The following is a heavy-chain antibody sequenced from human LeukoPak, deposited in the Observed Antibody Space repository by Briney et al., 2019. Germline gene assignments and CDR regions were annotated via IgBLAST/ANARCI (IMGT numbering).Heavy chain of an antibody. CDR1: GFTFSGYG. D-gene: IGHD1-26*01. V-gene: IGHV3-30*18. Sequence: GGSLRLSCAASGFTFSGYGMHWVRQAPGKGLEWVAVISYDGSNKYYADSVKGRFTISRDNSKNTLYLQMNSLRAEDTAVYYCAKTRGTYNAYYYYMDVWGKGTTVTVSS. CDR3: AKTRGTYNAYYYYMDV. CDR2: ISYDGSNK. J-gene: IGHJ6*03.